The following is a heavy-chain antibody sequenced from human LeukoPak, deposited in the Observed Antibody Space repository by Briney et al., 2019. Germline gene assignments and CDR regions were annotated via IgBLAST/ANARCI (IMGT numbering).Heavy chain of an antibody. Sequence: GSVKVSCKASGYTFTSYGISWVRQAPGQGLEWMGWISAYNGNTNYAQKFQGRVTMTEDTSTDTAYMELSSLRSEDTAVYYCATDGGGNEGIDYWGQGTLVTVSS. CDR2: ISAYNGNT. CDR3: ATDGGGNEGIDY. V-gene: IGHV1-18*01. CDR1: GYTFTSYG. J-gene: IGHJ4*02. D-gene: IGHD4-23*01.